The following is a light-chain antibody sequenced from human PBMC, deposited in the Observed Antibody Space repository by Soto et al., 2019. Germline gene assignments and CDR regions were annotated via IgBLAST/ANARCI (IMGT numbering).Light chain of an antibody. CDR1: QSVRNN. CDR3: QQYNDWPAWT. CDR2: GAS. J-gene: IGKJ1*01. V-gene: IGKV3-15*01. Sequence: IGMTQYPATLSVSPGDRATLSCRASQSVRNNLAWYQRRPGQAPRLLIYGASTSATGIPARFSGSGSGTDFPLTISSLQAEDFAVYYCQQYNDWPAWTFGQGTKVEIK.